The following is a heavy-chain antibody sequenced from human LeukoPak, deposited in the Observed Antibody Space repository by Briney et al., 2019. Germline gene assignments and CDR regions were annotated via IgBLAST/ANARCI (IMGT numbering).Heavy chain of an antibody. V-gene: IGHV4-59*01. CDR1: GGSISSYY. Sequence: SETPSLTCTVSGGSISSYYWSWIRQPPGKGLEWIGYIYYSGGTNYNPSLKSRVTISVDTSKNQFSLKLSSVTAADTAVYYCARPLWFGEVVSAFDIWGQGTMVTVSS. D-gene: IGHD3-10*01. CDR2: IYYSGGT. J-gene: IGHJ3*02. CDR3: ARPLWFGEVVSAFDI.